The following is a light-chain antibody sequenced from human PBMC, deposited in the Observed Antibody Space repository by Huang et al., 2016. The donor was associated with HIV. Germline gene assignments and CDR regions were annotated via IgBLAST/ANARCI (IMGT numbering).Light chain of an antibody. Sequence: EIVMTQSPVTLSVSPGERATLSCRASQSVSSNLAWYQQKPCQATRLLIYGASTRATGVPARFSGSWSWTEFTLTISSLQSEDFALYYCQQYNNWPPITFGQGTRLEIK. V-gene: IGKV3-15*01. CDR1: QSVSSN. CDR3: QQYNNWPPIT. J-gene: IGKJ5*01. CDR2: GAS.